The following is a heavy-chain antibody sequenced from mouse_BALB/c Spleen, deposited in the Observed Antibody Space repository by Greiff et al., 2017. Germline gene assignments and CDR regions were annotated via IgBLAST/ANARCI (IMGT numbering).Heavy chain of an antibody. Sequence: QVQLQQSGAELARPGASVKLSCKASGYTFTSYWMQWVKQRPGQGLEWIGAIYPGDGDTRYTQKFKGKATLTADKSSSTAYMQLSSLASEDSAVYYCARSNWDGSDYWGQGTTLTVSS. D-gene: IGHD4-1*01. CDR1: GYTFTSYW. J-gene: IGHJ2*01. CDR2: IYPGDGDT. V-gene: IGHV1-87*01. CDR3: ARSNWDGSDY.